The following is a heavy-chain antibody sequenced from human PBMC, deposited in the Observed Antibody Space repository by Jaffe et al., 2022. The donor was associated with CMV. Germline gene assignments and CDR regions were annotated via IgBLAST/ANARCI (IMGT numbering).Heavy chain of an antibody. Sequence: QVQLQQWGAGLLKPSETLSLTCAVYGGSFSGYYWSWIRQPPGKGLEWIGEINHSGSTNYNPSLKSRVTISVDTSKNQFSLKLSSVTAADTAVYYCARGSGAAAGYCTNGVCSYFDYWGQGTLVTVSS. CDR1: GGSFSGYY. CDR2: INHSGST. CDR3: ARGSGAAAGYCTNGVCSYFDY. D-gene: IGHD2-8*01. J-gene: IGHJ4*02. V-gene: IGHV4-34*01.